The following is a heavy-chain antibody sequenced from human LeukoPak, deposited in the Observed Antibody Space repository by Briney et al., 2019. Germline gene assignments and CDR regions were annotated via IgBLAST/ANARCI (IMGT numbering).Heavy chain of an antibody. D-gene: IGHD2-15*01. CDR2: INTGGTDT. CDR3: ARQVGYCSDGRCYFGY. CDR1: GFTFSSYA. Sequence: PGGSLRLSCAGSGFTFSSYAMSWVRQAPGKGLEGVVAINTGGTDTYYADSVKGRFTISRDNAENTMFLQMNSLRAEDTAIYYCARQVGYCSDGRCYFGYWGQGTLVTVSS. V-gene: IGHV3-23*01. J-gene: IGHJ4*02.